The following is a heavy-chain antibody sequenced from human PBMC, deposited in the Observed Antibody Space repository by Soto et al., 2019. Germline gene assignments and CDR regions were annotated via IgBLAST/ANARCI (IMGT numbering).Heavy chain of an antibody. V-gene: IGHV1-46*01. J-gene: IGHJ6*02. CDR1: GSGYIFTSYY. Sequence: QVQLVQSGAEVKKPGASVKVSGKASGSGYIFTSYYVHWVRQAPGQGLEWIGVINPSAGRTTYAQNFRGRVTMTRDSSTSTVYVDLSSLRSEDTDVYYCATGIDIGHNYDYYGMDVWGQGTTVTVSS. CDR3: ATGIDIGHNYDYYGMDV. D-gene: IGHD2-21*01. CDR2: INPSAGRT.